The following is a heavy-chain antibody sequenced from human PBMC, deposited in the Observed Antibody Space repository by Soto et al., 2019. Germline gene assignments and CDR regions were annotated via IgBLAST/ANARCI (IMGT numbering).Heavy chain of an antibody. V-gene: IGHV4-30-2*01. Sequence: QLQLQESGSGLVKPSQTLSLTCAVSGGSISSGGYSWSWIRQPPGKGLEWIGYTYHSGSTYYTPSLKSRVTISVDRSTNQFSLQLSSVTAADTAVYYCARGDPPGNWFDPWGQGTLVTVSS. D-gene: IGHD2-21*02. CDR1: GGSISSGGYS. CDR2: TYHSGST. CDR3: ARGDPPGNWFDP. J-gene: IGHJ5*02.